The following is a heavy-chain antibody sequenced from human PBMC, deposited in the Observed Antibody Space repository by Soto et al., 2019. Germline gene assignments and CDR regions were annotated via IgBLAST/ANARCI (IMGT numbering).Heavy chain of an antibody. Sequence: SLTLWVSWTVSGGSINAFGGSWVRQPAGKGLEWIGRIFSSGSTSFNPSLESRVAMSVDTSKNHFSLNLSSVTAADMAVYYCAREGSYSAYNFAHAIQLSCLDFWGQAALLSGSS. CDR2: IFSSGST. CDR1: GGSINAFG. D-gene: IGHD5-12*01. CDR3: AREGSYSAYNFAHAIQLSCLDF. J-gene: IGHJ4*02. V-gene: IGHV4-4*07.